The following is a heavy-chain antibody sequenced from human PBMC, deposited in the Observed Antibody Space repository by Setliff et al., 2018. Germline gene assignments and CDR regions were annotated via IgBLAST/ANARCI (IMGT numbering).Heavy chain of an antibody. V-gene: IGHV3-43D*03. CDR2: ISWDGGST. D-gene: IGHD6-13*01. CDR3: AKDSQPGIAAAAPDY. CDR1: GFTFDDYA. J-gene: IGHJ4*02. Sequence: GGSLRLSCAASGFTFDDYAMHWVRQAPGKGLEWVSLISWDGGSTYYADSVKGRFTISRDNSKNSLYLQMNSLSAEDTALYYCAKDSQPGIAAAAPDYWGQGTLVTVSS.